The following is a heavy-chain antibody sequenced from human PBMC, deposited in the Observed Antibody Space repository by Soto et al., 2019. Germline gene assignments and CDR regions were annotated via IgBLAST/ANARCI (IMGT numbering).Heavy chain of an antibody. Sequence: GASVKVSCKASGYTFTSYGISWVRQAPGQGLEWMGWISAYNGNTNYAQKLQGRVTMTTDTSTSTAYMELRSLRSDDTAVYYCARDIVLIVYAIPGRSDAFDIWGQGTMVTVSS. V-gene: IGHV1-18*01. CDR3: ARDIVLIVYAIPGRSDAFDI. CDR1: GYTFTSYG. CDR2: ISAYNGNT. J-gene: IGHJ3*02. D-gene: IGHD2-8*01.